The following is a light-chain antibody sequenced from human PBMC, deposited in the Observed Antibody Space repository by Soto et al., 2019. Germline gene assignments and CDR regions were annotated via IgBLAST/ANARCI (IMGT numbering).Light chain of an antibody. CDR3: QQYGSFPLT. J-gene: IGKJ4*01. V-gene: IGKV3-20*01. CDR1: QSVSSSY. Sequence: EIVLTQSPGTLSLSPGERATLSCRASQSVSSSYLAWYQQKPGQSPRLLIYGASSRATGIPDRFSGSGSGTEFTLTISRLAPEDFAVYYCQQYGSFPLTFGGGTKVEIK. CDR2: GAS.